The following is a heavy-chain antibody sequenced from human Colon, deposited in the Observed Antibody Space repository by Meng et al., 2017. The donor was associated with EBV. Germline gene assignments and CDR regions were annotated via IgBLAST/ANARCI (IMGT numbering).Heavy chain of an antibody. CDR2: IYSSGST. J-gene: IGHJ5*01. CDR1: GSTTGSYY. V-gene: IGHV4-59*08. Sequence: QVEPVQGGPSVANPSRCLCLNSGCSGSTTGSYYWSWIRQTPGKGLEGIGYIYSSGSTNYHPSLKSRVSISVDKTKIPFSLKLSSVTAADTDVYYCARHFINWFDSWGQGTLVTVSS. CDR3: ARHFINWFDS.